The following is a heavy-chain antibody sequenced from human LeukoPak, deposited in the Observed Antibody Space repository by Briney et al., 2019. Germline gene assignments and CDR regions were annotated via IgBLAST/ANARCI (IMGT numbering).Heavy chain of an antibody. V-gene: IGHV1-18*01. D-gene: IGHD3-22*01. CDR2: ISAYNGNT. CDR3: ATGPYYYDSSGYGTGSGSDP. CDR1: GYTFTSYG. Sequence: ASVKVSCKASGYTFTSYGISWVRQAPGQGLEWMGWISAYNGNTNYAQKLQGRVTMTTDTSTSTAYMELRSLRSDDTAVYYCATGPYYYDSSGYGTGSGSDPWGQGTLVTVSS. J-gene: IGHJ5*02.